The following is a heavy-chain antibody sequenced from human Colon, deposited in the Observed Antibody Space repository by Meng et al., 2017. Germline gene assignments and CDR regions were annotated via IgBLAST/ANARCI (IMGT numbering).Heavy chain of an antibody. Sequence: VQLVQFGGVLVKPGWSLRLSCEASGFIFTDYFFNWIRQAPGKGLEWIAYVSSHGTTIHYADSVKGRFTISRDDANNSVHLQMNSLRAEDTAVYYCTRNVVSDYWGQGTLVTVSS. V-gene: IGHV3-11*01. CDR1: GFIFTDYF. J-gene: IGHJ4*02. CDR2: VSSHGTTI. D-gene: IGHD2-21*01. CDR3: TRNVVSDY.